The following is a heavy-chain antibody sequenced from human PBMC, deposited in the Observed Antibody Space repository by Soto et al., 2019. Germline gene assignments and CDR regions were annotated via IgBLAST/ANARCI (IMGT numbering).Heavy chain of an antibody. Sequence: QVQLQESGPGLVKPSQTLSLTCTVSGGSISSGGYYWRWIRQHPGKGLEWIGYIYYSGSTYYSPSFTLRVTIPVDTSKNHSSLKLSSVPAAYTAVDYCASVFGFGGMDVWGQGTTVTVSS. CDR2: IYYSGST. J-gene: IGHJ6*02. CDR1: GGSISSGGYY. D-gene: IGHD3-10*01. V-gene: IGHV4-31*03. CDR3: ASVFGFGGMDV.